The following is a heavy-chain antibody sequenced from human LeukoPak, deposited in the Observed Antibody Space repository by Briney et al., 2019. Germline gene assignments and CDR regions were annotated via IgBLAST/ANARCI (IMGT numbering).Heavy chain of an antibody. V-gene: IGHV1-18*01. CDR2: ISAYNGNT. CDR1: GYTFTSYD. Sequence: ASVKVSCKASGYTFTSYDINWVRQAPGQGLEWMGWISAYNGNTNYAQKLQGRVTMTTDTSTSTAYMELRSLRSDDTAVYYCARDRTRVVPAAMEGDYWGQGTLVTVSS. J-gene: IGHJ4*02. CDR3: ARDRTRVVPAAMEGDY. D-gene: IGHD2-2*01.